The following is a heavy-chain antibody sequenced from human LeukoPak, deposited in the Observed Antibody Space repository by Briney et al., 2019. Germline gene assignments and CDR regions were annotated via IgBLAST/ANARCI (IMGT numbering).Heavy chain of an antibody. Sequence: GGSLRLSCAASGFTFSSYAMSWVRQAPGKGLECISGFSGSGGSTYYADSVKGRFTISRDNSKNTLYLQMNSLRAEDTAVYYCAKDSYGDYVFDYWGQGTLVTVSS. J-gene: IGHJ4*02. D-gene: IGHD4-17*01. CDR3: AKDSYGDYVFDY. V-gene: IGHV3-23*01. CDR1: GFTFSSYA. CDR2: FSGSGGST.